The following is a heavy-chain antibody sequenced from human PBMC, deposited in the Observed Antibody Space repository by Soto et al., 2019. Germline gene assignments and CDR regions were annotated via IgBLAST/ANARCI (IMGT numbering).Heavy chain of an antibody. V-gene: IGHV1-69*06. Sequence: SVKVSCKXSGGTFSSYAISWVRQAPGQGLEWMGGTIPIFGTANYAQKFQGRVTITADKSTSTAYMELSSLRSEDTAVYYCARYIVSSGVTWNYYYGMDVWGQGTTVTVSS. CDR2: TIPIFGTA. CDR1: GGTFSSYA. D-gene: IGHD2-21*02. J-gene: IGHJ6*02. CDR3: ARYIVSSGVTWNYYYGMDV.